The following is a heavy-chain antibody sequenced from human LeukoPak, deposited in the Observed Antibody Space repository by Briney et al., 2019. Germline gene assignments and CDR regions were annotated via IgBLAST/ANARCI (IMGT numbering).Heavy chain of an antibody. CDR3: ARGPSGSYSEYFQH. Sequence: HPGGSLRLSCAASGFTVSSNYMSWVRQAPGKGLEWVSVIYSGGSTYYADSVKGRFTISRDNSKNTLYLQMNSLRAEGTAVYYCARGPSGSYSEYFQHWGQGTLVTVSS. CDR1: GFTVSSNY. V-gene: IGHV3-66*01. J-gene: IGHJ1*01. CDR2: IYSGGST. D-gene: IGHD1-26*01.